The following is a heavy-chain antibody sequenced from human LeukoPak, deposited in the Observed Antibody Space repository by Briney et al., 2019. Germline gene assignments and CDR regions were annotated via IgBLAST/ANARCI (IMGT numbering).Heavy chain of an antibody. CDR2: FDPEDGET. J-gene: IGHJ4*02. Sequence: ASVKVSCKVSGYTLTELSMHWVRQAPGKGLEWMGGFDPEDGETIYAQKFQGRVTMTEDTSTDTAYMELSSLRSEDTAVYYCASYPTPGIGAAGTFNYWGQGTLVTVSS. CDR1: GYTLTELS. D-gene: IGHD6-13*01. CDR3: ASYPTPGIGAAGTFNY. V-gene: IGHV1-24*01.